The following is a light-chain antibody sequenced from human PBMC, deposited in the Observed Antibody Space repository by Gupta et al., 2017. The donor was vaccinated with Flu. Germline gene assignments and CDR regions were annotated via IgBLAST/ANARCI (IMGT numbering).Light chain of an antibody. CDR1: GSNIGINF. CDR3: YSCDTTGSVVV. CDR2: ENY. J-gene: IGLJ2*01. V-gene: IGLV1-51*01. Sequence: TISSSCSGSNIGINFVYYDQQYPEPPPKLVIYENYKRSSGLPGRFSGSNCGTSATMDTTSLQAGEEADYDCYSCDTTGSVVVLGGGTKLTVL.